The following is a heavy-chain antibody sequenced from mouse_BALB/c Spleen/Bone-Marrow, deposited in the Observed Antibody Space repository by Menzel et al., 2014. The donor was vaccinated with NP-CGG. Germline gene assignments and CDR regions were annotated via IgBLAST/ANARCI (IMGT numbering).Heavy chain of an antibody. Sequence: QVQLQQSGAELVKPGESVKVACKASGYTFTEYIIHWIKQRSGQGLGGIGWFFPGSGFIKYNEKFKDKASLTADKSSSTVYMELSRLTSEDSAVYFCARHEDLDIRRRLGAMDYWGQGTSVTVSS. V-gene: IGHV1-62-2*01. CDR2: FFPGSGFI. D-gene: IGHD2-12*01. CDR1: GYTFTEYI. J-gene: IGHJ4*01. CDR3: ARHEDLDIRRRLGAMDY.